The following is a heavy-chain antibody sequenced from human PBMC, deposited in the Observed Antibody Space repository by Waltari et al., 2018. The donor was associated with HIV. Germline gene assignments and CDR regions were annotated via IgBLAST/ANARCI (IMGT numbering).Heavy chain of an antibody. CDR2: VNHTGST. Sequence: QVQLHQWGAGLLKPSETLSLTCAVYNDDGPSFSDYWWSFRDYYWTWMRQSPVKGLEWIGEVNHTGSTNYNGAFRGRVSVSVDTSKKQFSLRLSSVSDADTAVYFCARAVGYDYVWGSYADFWAQGTQVTVSS. J-gene: IGHJ4*02. CDR1: NDDGPSFSDYWWSFRDYY. CDR3: ARAVGYDYVWGSYADF. D-gene: IGHD3-16*01. V-gene: IGHV4-34*01.